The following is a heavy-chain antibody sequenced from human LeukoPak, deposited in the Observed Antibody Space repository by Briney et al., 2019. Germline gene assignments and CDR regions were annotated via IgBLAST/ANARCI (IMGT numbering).Heavy chain of an antibody. CDR2: IHYSGST. V-gene: IGHV4-39*07. J-gene: IGHJ6*03. CDR3: ARYSFPANRRSMVRGVEYYYYYYMDV. CDR1: GGSISSSSYY. D-gene: IGHD3-10*01. Sequence: SETLSLTCTVSGGSISSSSYYWGWIRQPPGKGLEWIASIHYSGSTYYNPSLKSRVTISVDTSKNQFSLNLRSVTAADTAVYYCARYSFPANRRSMVRGVEYYYYYYMDVWGKGTTVTVSS.